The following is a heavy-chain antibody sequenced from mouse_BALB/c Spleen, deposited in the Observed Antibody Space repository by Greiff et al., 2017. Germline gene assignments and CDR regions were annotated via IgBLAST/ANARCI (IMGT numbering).Heavy chain of an antibody. CDR1: GFNIKDTY. V-gene: IGHV14-3*02. D-gene: IGHD1-1*01. CDR2: IDPANGNT. Sequence: VHVKQSGAELVKPGASVKLSCTASGFNIKDTYMHWVKQRPEQGLEWIGRIDPANGNTKYDPKFQGKATITADTSSNTAYLQLSSLTSEDTAVYYCARGGYGSSFYYAMDYWGQGTSVTVSS. J-gene: IGHJ4*01. CDR3: ARGGYGSSFYYAMDY.